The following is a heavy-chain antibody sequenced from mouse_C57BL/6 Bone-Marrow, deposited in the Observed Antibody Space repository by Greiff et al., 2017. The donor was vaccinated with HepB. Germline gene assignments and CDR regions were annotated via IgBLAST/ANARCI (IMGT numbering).Heavy chain of an antibody. J-gene: IGHJ2*01. CDR3: ARDYYYPYFDY. D-gene: IGHD1-1*01. CDR2: ISSGGSYT. Sequence: EVQVVESGGDLVKPGGSLKLSCAASGFTFSSYGMSWVRQTPDKRLEWVATISSGGSYTYYPDSVKGRFTISRDNAKNTLYLQMSSLKSEDTAMYYCARDYYYPYFDYWGQGTTLTVSS. V-gene: IGHV5-6*01. CDR1: GFTFSSYG.